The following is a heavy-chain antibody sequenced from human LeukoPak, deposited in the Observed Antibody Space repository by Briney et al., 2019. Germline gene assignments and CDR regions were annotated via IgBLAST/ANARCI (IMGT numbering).Heavy chain of an antibody. CDR2: ISYDGSNK. CDR1: GFTFSSYA. D-gene: IGHD4-17*01. CDR3: ARYDYGDYLMDV. Sequence: PGRSLRLSCAASGFTFSSYAMHWVRQAPGKGLEWVAVISYDGSNKYYADSVKGRFTISRDNAKNSLYLQMNSLRAEDTAVYYCARYDYGDYLMDVWGQGTTVTVSS. J-gene: IGHJ6*02. V-gene: IGHV3-30-3*01.